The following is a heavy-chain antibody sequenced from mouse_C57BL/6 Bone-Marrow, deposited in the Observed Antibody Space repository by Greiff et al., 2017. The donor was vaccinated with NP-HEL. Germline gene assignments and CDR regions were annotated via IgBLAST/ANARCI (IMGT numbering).Heavy chain of an antibody. CDR3: ARDAPLGLRPFAY. D-gene: IGHD2-12*01. CDR1: GYTFTSYT. J-gene: IGHJ3*01. V-gene: IGHV1-4*01. CDR2: INPSSGYT. Sequence: QVQLQQSGAELARPGASVKMSCKASGYTFTSYTMHWVKQRPGQGLEWIGYINPSSGYTKYNQKFKDKATLTADKSSSTAYMQLSSLTSEDAAVYYCARDAPLGLRPFAYWGQGTLVTVSA.